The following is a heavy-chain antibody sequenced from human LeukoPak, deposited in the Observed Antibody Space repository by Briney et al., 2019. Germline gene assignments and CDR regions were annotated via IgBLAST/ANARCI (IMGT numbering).Heavy chain of an antibody. CDR3: ASEVD. Sequence: PGGSLLLSCAVSGFTIISNYFSRVRQAPGKGLEWVSVIYTEGTTYYSDSVEGGFIISRDNSKNTVYLRMNSLRVVDTAVYYCASEVDWGQGTLVTVSS. CDR2: IYTEGTT. CDR1: GFTIISNY. D-gene: IGHD2-15*01. J-gene: IGHJ4*02. V-gene: IGHV3-66*02.